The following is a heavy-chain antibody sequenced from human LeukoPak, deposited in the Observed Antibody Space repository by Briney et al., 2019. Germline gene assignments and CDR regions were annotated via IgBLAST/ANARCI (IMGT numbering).Heavy chain of an antibody. CDR1: GFTFSSYW. CDR3: ARDESGWSICWDPTHYFDY. CDR2: IKQDGSEK. J-gene: IGHJ4*02. D-gene: IGHD6-13*01. V-gene: IGHV3-7*01. Sequence: GGSLRLSCAASGFTFSSYWMSWVRQAPGKGLEWVANIKQDGSEKYYVDSVKGRFTISRDNAKNSLYLQMNSLRAEDTAVYYCARDESGWSICWDPTHYFDYWGQGTLVTVSS.